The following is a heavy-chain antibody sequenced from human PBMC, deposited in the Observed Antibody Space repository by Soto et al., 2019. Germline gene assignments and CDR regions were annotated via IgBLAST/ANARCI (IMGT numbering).Heavy chain of an antibody. J-gene: IGHJ5*02. CDR2: ISAYNGNT. CDR1: GYTFTSYC. V-gene: IGHV1-18*01. D-gene: IGHD3-10*01. Sequence: ASVKVSCKASGYTFTSYCISWVRQAPGQGLEWMGWISAYNGNTNYAQKLQGRVTMTTDTSTSTAYMELRSLRSDDTAVYYCASQLGPFTLVRGVKNLLAPWGQGTLDTVSS. CDR3: ASQLGPFTLVRGVKNLLAP.